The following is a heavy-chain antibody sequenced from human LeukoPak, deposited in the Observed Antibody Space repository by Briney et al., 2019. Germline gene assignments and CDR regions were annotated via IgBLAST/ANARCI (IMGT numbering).Heavy chain of an antibody. J-gene: IGHJ4*02. CDR1: GYSISSGYY. V-gene: IGHV4-61*01. CDR2: IYYSGST. CDR3: ARSYSATDY. D-gene: IGHD4-11*01. Sequence: PSETLSLTCTVSGYSISSGYYWGWIRQPPGKGLEWIGYIYYSGSTNYNPSLKSRVTISVYTSKNQFALKVSSVTAADTAVYYCARSYSATDYWGQGTLVTVSS.